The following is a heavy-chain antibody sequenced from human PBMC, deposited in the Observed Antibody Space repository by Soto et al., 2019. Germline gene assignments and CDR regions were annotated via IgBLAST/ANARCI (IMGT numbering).Heavy chain of an antibody. CDR2: INAGNGNT. CDR3: ARGANYYYYYGMDV. V-gene: IGHV1-3*01. CDR1: GYPLTCYA. Sequence: SVKVSCKASGYPLTCYAMHWVRQAPGQRLEGMGWINAGNGNTKYSQKFQGRVTITRDTSASTGYMELSSLRSEDTALYYCARGANYYYYYGMDVWGQGTTVTVSS. J-gene: IGHJ6*02.